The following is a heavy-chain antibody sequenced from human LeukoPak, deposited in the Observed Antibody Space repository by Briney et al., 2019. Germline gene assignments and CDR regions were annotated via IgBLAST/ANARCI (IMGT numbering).Heavy chain of an antibody. J-gene: IGHJ4*02. Sequence: GGSLRLSCAASGFTFSSYAMSWVRQAPGKGLEWVSAISGSGGSSTYYADSVKGRFTISRDNSKNTLYLQMNSLRAEDTAVYYCANSAAVGTFYWGQGTLVTVSS. CDR3: ANSAAVGTFY. V-gene: IGHV3-23*01. D-gene: IGHD6-13*01. CDR2: ISGSGGSST. CDR1: GFTFSSYA.